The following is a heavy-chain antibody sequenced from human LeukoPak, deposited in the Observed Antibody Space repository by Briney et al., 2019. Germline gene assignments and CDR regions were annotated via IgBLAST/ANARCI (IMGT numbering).Heavy chain of an antibody. V-gene: IGHV4-4*07. CDR1: GGSISSYY. J-gene: IGHJ4*02. Sequence: SETLSLTCTVSGGSISSYYWSWIRQPAGKGLEWIGHIYTSGSTNYNPSLKSRVTMSVDTSKNQFSLKLSSVTAADTAVYYCARDTEYCSGGSCYLESLFDDWGQGTLVTVSS. CDR3: ARDTEYCSGGSCYLESLFDD. CDR2: IYTSGST. D-gene: IGHD2-15*01.